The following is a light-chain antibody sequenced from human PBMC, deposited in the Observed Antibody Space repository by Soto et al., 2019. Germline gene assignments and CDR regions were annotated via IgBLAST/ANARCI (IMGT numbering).Light chain of an antibody. Sequence: EVVMTQSPATLSMSPGERATLSCRASQSVGTNLAWYQQKPGQSPRLLMYGASTGATGIPARFSGSGSGTDFTLTISRLEPEDFAVYYCQQYGSLSWTFGQGTKVDIK. V-gene: IGKV3-20*01. CDR3: QQYGSLSWT. CDR2: GAS. J-gene: IGKJ1*01. CDR1: QSVGTN.